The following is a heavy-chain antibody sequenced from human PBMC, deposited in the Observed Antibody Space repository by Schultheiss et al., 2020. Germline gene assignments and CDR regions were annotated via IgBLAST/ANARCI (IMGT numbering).Heavy chain of an antibody. CDR3: ARESGGAAAGQRAWFDP. J-gene: IGHJ5*02. Sequence: SQTLSLTCTVSGGSISSGSYYWSWIRQPAGKGLEWIGRIYTSGSTNYNPSLKSRVTISVDTSKNQFSLKLSSVTAADTAVYYCARESGGAAAGQRAWFDPWCEGTLGIVSS. V-gene: IGHV4-61*02. D-gene: IGHD6-13*01. CDR2: IYTSGST. CDR1: GGSISSGSYY.